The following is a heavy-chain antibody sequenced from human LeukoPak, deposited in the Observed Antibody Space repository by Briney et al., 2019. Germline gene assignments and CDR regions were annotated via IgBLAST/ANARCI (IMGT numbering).Heavy chain of an antibody. J-gene: IGHJ4*02. V-gene: IGHV3-23*01. Sequence: GGSLRLSCAVSGFTFSSYAMSWVRQAPGKGLEWVSAISGSGGSTYYADSVKGRFTISRDNSKNTLYLQMNSLRAEDTAVYYCAKDRVVPAARPYYFDYWGQGTLVTVSS. D-gene: IGHD2-2*01. CDR2: ISGSGGST. CDR1: GFTFSSYA. CDR3: AKDRVVPAARPYYFDY.